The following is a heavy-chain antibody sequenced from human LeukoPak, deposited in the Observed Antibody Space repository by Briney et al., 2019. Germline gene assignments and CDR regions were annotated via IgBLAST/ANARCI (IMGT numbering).Heavy chain of an antibody. D-gene: IGHD5-18*01. CDR1: GFTFSSYS. CDR3: ARDGYSYGLFDY. Sequence: GGSLRLSCAASGFTFSSYSMNWVRQAPGKGLEWVSSISSSSSYIYYADSVKGRFTISRNNAKNSLYLQMNSLRAEDTAVYYCARDGYSYGLFDYWGQGTLVTVSS. CDR2: ISSSSSYI. V-gene: IGHV3-21*01. J-gene: IGHJ4*02.